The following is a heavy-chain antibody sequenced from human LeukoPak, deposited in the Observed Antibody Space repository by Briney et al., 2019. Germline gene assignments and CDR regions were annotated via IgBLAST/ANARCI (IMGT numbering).Heavy chain of an antibody. Sequence: GGSMRLSSAASGFSFSTYWMHWVRQAQGRGLGWVSRINSDGSSTTYADSVKGRFTLSRDNAKNTLYLQMNSLRAEDTAVYYCALGTKPLSYHFFDCWGQGALVTVSS. D-gene: IGHD1-7*01. V-gene: IGHV3-74*03. CDR1: GFSFSTYW. CDR2: INSDGSST. CDR3: ALGTKPLSYHFFDC. J-gene: IGHJ4*02.